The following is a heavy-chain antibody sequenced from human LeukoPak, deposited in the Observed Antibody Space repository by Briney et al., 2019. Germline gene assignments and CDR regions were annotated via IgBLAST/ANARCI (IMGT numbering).Heavy chain of an antibody. V-gene: IGHV3-30*02. Sequence: GGSLRLSCAASGFTFSSYGMHWVRQAPGKGLEWVAFIRYDGSNKYYADSVKGRFTISRDNSKNTLYLQMNSLRAEDTAVYHCARAYDILTGSDAFDIWGQGTMVTVSS. CDR1: GFTFSSYG. J-gene: IGHJ3*02. CDR2: IRYDGSNK. D-gene: IGHD3-9*01. CDR3: ARAYDILTGSDAFDI.